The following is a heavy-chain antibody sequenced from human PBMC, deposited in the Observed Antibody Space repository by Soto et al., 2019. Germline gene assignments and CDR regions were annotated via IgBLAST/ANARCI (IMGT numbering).Heavy chain of an antibody. CDR3: DSEGRIAVAGIFDY. Sequence: SDTLSLTCTVSGGSISSGDYYWSLIRQPPGKGLEWIGYIYYSGSTYYNPSLKSRVTISVDTSKNQFSLKLSSVTAADTAVYYCDSEGRIAVAGIFDYWGQGNLVTVSS. CDR1: GGSISSGDYY. CDR2: IYYSGST. J-gene: IGHJ4*02. D-gene: IGHD6-13*01. V-gene: IGHV4-30-4*02.